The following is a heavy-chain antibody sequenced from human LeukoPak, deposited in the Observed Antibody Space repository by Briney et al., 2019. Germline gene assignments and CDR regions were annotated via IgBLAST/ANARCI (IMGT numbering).Heavy chain of an antibody. D-gene: IGHD6-19*01. V-gene: IGHV4-59*08. J-gene: IGHJ6*03. CDR1: GGSITSHY. CDR3: ASHNSGWYNYYMDV. CDR2: FYQSGST. Sequence: SETLSLTCTVSGGSITSHYCIWIRQPPGKGLEWIGSFYQSGSTNYNPSLKSRVTISVDTSKNQFSLQLTSGPAADPAVYYCASHNSGWYNYYMDVWGAGTTVTVSS.